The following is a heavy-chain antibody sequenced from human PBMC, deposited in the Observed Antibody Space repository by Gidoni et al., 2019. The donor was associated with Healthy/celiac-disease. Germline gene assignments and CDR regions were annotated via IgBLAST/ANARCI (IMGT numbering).Heavy chain of an antibody. CDR3: ASLGGWYDWFDP. Sequence: EVQLVQSGAGVKKPGEALRNSWKGSGYSFTSYWISWVRQMPGKGLEWMGRIDPSDSYTNYSPSFQGHVTISADKSISTAYLQWSSLKASDTAMYYCASLGGWYDWFDPWGQGTLVTVSS. D-gene: IGHD6-19*01. CDR1: GYSFTSYW. CDR2: IDPSDSYT. J-gene: IGHJ5*02. V-gene: IGHV5-10-1*03.